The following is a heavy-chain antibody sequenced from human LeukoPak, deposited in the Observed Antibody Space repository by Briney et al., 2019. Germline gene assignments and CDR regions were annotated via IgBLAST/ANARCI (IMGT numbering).Heavy chain of an antibody. D-gene: IGHD3-3*01. CDR1: GFTFDDYA. J-gene: IGHJ4*02. V-gene: IGHV3-9*01. CDR3: AKGGDYDFWSGYYLFDY. CDR2: ISWNSGSI. Sequence: PGRSLRLSCAASGFTFDDYAMHWVRQAPGKGLEWVSGISWNSGSIGYADSVKGRFTISRDNAKNSLYLQMNSLRAEDTALYYCAKGGDYDFWSGYYLFDYWGQGTLVTVSS.